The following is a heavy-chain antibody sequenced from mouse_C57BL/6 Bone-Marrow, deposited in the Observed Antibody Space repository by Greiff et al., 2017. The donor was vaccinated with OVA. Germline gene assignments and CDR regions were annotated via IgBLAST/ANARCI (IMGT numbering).Heavy chain of an antibody. D-gene: IGHD1-1*01. V-gene: IGHV1-5*01. CDR1: GYTFTSYW. CDR3: TRDDYGSSSPGFDY. CDR2: IYPGNSDT. Sequence: VQLQQSGTVLARPGASVKMSCKTSGYTFTSYWMHWVKQRPGQGLEWIGAIYPGNSDTSYNQKFKGKAKLTAVTSASTAYMELSSLTNEDSAVYYCTRDDYGSSSPGFDYWGQGTTLTVSS. J-gene: IGHJ2*01.